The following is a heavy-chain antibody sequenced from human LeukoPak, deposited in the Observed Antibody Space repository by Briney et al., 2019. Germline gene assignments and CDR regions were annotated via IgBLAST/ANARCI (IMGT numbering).Heavy chain of an antibody. V-gene: IGHV3-30*04. Sequence: GRSLRLSCAASGFTFSSYAMHWVRQAPGKGLEWVAVISYDGSNKYYADSVKGRFTISRDNSKNTLYLQMNSLRAEDTAVYYCARDISYCSSTSSCSGAFDIWGQGIMVTVSS. CDR1: GFTFSSYA. J-gene: IGHJ3*02. CDR3: ARDISYCSSTSSCSGAFDI. CDR2: ISYDGSNK. D-gene: IGHD2-2*01.